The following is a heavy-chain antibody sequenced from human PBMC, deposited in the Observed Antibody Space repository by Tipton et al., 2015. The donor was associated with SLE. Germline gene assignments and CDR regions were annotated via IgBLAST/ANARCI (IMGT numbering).Heavy chain of an antibody. D-gene: IGHD1-7*01. CDR1: GGSISSSSYY. CDR3: ARDSANYLLDY. J-gene: IGHJ4*02. CDR2: IYYSGST. Sequence: TLSLTCTVSGGSISSSSYYWGWIRQPPGKGLEWIGYIYYSGSTNYNPSLKSRVTISVDTSKNQFSLKLSSVTAADTAVYYCARDSANYLLDYWGQGTLVTVSS. V-gene: IGHV4-61*05.